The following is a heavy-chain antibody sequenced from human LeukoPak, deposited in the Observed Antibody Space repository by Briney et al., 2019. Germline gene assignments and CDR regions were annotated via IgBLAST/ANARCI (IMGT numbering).Heavy chain of an antibody. CDR2: IYHSGST. CDR1: GYSISSGYY. D-gene: IGHD6-19*01. CDR3: ARDQVAGTNWFDP. J-gene: IGHJ5*02. Sequence: SETLSLTCTVSGYSISSGYYWGWIRQPPGKGLEWIGSIYHSGSTYYNPSLKSRVTISVDTSKNQFSLKLSPVTAADTAVYYCARDQVAGTNWFDPWGQGTLVTVSS. V-gene: IGHV4-38-2*02.